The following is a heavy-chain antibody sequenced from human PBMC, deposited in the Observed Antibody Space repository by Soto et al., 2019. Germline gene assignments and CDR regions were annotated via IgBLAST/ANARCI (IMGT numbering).Heavy chain of an antibody. CDR1: GDTFTSYD. CDR3: AREEIAAAGTGYYYYGMDV. CDR2: MNPNSGNT. Sequence: QVQLVQSGAEVKKPGASVKVSCKASGDTFTSYDINWVRQATGQGLEWMGWMNPNSGNTGYAQKFQGSVTMTRDTSISTACMELSSLRSEDTAVYYCAREEIAAAGTGYYYYGMDVWGQGTPVTVSS. V-gene: IGHV1-8*01. D-gene: IGHD6-13*01. J-gene: IGHJ6*02.